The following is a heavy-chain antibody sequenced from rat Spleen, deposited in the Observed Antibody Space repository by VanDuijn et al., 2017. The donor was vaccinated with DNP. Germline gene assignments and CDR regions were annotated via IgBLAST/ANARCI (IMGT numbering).Heavy chain of an antibody. CDR2: ISSGGNT. D-gene: IGHD5-1*01. J-gene: IGHJ2*01. CDR1: GFSLTSYT. Sequence: QVQLKESGPGLVQPSQTLSLTCTASGFSLTSYTVSWVRQPPGRGLEWIAAISSGGNTYYNSALKSRLSISRDTSKSQVFLKMNSLQTEDTAMYFCANWEYWGQGVMVTVSS. CDR3: ANWEY. V-gene: IGHV2-6*01.